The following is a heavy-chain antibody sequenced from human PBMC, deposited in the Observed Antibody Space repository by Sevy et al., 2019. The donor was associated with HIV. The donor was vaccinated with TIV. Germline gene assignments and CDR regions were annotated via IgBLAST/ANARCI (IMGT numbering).Heavy chain of an antibody. CDR2: ISYDGSDK. CDR1: GFAFTNYYA. J-gene: IGHJ6*02. D-gene: IGHD4-17*01. CDR3: ARPRANYVDHYFFYAMDV. V-gene: IGHV3-30-3*01. Sequence: GGSLRLSCAASGFAFTNYYAMHWVRQAPGKGLEWVALISYDGSDKYYADSVKVRFTISRDNFKNTLYLQMNSLTTEDTAVYYCARPRANYVDHYFFYAMDVWGQGTTVTVS.